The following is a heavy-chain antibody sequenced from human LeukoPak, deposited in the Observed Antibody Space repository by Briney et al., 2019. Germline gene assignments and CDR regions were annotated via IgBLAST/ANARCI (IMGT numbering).Heavy chain of an antibody. V-gene: IGHV1-18*01. CDR2: ISAYNGNT. J-gene: IGHJ6*03. CDR1: GYTFTSYG. CDR3: ARAGGIAAASAPITYYYYYYMDV. D-gene: IGHD6-13*01. Sequence: ASVKVSCKASGYTFTSYGISWVRQAPGQGLEWMGWISAYNGNTNYAQKLQGRVTMTTDTSTSTAYMELRSLRSDDTAVYYCARAGGIAAASAPITYYYYYYMDVWGKGTTVTISS.